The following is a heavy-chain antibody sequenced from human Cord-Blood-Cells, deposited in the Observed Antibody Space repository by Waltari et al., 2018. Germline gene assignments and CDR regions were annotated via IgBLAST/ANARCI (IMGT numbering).Heavy chain of an antibody. J-gene: IGHJ2*01. CDR1: GFTCSSYG. V-gene: IGHV3-33*01. CDR3: ASSSSGDDSSGYYWYFDL. Sequence: QVQLVESGGGVVQPGRPLRLSCAASGFTCSSYGMHWVRQAPGKGLEWVAVIWYDGSNKYYADSVKGRFTISRDNSKNTLYLQMNSLRAEDTAVYYCASSSSGDDSSGYYWYFDLWGRGTLVTVSS. CDR2: IWYDGSNK. D-gene: IGHD3-22*01.